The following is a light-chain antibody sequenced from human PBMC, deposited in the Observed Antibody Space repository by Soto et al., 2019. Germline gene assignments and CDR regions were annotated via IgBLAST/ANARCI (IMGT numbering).Light chain of an antibody. CDR3: SLYTSENAYV. CDR2: EVS. CDR1: STDFVSYNR. V-gene: IGLV2-18*01. Sequence: QSALTQPPSVSVSPGQSVTVSCTGTSTDFVSYNRVSWYQQPPGTAPKLMIYEVSKRPSGVPDRFSGSKSGNMASLPISGLQAADEADYYCSLYTSENAYVFGTGTKVTVL. J-gene: IGLJ1*01.